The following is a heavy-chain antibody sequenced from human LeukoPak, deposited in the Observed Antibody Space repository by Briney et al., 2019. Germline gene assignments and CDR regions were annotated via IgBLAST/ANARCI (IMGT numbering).Heavy chain of an antibody. CDR3: AREFTAATRNNNWFDP. J-gene: IGHJ5*02. Sequence: SQTLSLTCTVSGGSISSGDYYWSWIRQPPGKGLEWIGYIYYSGSTYYNPSLKSRVTISVDTSKNQFSLKLSSVTAADTAVYYCAREFTAATRNNNWFDPWGQGTLVTVSS. CDR2: IYYSGST. D-gene: IGHD3-16*01. CDR1: GGSISSGDYY. V-gene: IGHV4-30-4*01.